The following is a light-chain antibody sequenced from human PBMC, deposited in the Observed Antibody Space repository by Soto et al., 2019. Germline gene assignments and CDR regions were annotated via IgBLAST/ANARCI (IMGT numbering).Light chain of an antibody. J-gene: IGLJ1*01. Sequence: QSALTQPASVSGSPGQSVTISCAGTSSDVGGYNFVSWYQQHPGKAPQLMIYDVSSRPSGVSNRFSGSKSGNTASLTISGLRAEDEADYYCSSYTSSYTYVFGTGTKLTVL. V-gene: IGLV2-14*03. CDR2: DVS. CDR1: SSDVGGYNF. CDR3: SSYTSSYTYV.